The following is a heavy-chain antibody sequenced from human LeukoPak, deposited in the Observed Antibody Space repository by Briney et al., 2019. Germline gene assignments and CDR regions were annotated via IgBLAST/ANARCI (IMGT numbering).Heavy chain of an antibody. CDR1: GFTFSSCA. CDR3: AKDLGGEGGSGFPGY. J-gene: IGHJ4*02. Sequence: GGSLRLSCAASGFTFSSCAMSWVRQVPGKGLEWVSAISGSSSDTYYADSVKGRFTISRDNSKSTLCLQMNSLRAEDTAVYNCAKDLGGEGGSGFPGYWGQGTLVTVSS. CDR2: ISGSSSDT. D-gene: IGHD3-10*01. V-gene: IGHV3-23*01.